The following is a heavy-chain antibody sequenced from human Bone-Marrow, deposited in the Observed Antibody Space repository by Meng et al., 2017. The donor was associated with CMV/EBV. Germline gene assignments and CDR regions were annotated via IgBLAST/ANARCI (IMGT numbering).Heavy chain of an antibody. Sequence: LSLTCTVSGGSISSSSYYWGWIRQAPGKGLEWVSYISSSGSTIYYADSVKGRFTISRDNSKNTLYLQMNRLRAEDTAVYYCAKDPFDPWGQGTLITVSS. V-gene: IGHV3-11*04. J-gene: IGHJ5*02. CDR1: GGSISSSSYY. CDR2: ISSSGSTI. CDR3: AKDPFDP.